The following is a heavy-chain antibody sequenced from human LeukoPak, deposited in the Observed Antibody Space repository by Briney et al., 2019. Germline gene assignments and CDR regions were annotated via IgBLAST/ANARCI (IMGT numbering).Heavy chain of an antibody. CDR3: ARDPSNTSGWSPYFDY. CDR2: ISAYNRDT. V-gene: IGHV1-18*04. D-gene: IGHD6-13*01. CDR1: GYTYINHG. Sequence: GASVMVSCKASGYTYINHGITWVRQAPGQGLEWMGWISAYNRDTKYAQNFQGRVTFITESSTSTAYMELRSLRSDDTAVYYCARDPSNTSGWSPYFDYWGQGTLVTVSA. J-gene: IGHJ4*02.